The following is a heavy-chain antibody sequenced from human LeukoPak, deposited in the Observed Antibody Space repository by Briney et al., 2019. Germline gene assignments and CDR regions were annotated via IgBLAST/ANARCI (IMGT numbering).Heavy chain of an antibody. V-gene: IGHV3-23*01. J-gene: IGHJ3*02. CDR2: ISGSGGST. Sequence: GGSLRLSCAASGFTFNDYGMSWVRQAPGKGLEWVSAISGSGGSTYYADSVKGRFTISRDNSKNTLYLQMNSLRAEDTAVYYCAKDRSVYDILTGYYLAFDIWGQGTMVTVSS. D-gene: IGHD3-9*01. CDR1: GFTFNDYG. CDR3: AKDRSVYDILTGYYLAFDI.